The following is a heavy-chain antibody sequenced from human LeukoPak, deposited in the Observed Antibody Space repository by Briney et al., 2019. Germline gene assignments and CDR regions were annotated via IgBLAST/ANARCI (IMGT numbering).Heavy chain of an antibody. CDR2: ITSSSSYI. D-gene: IGHD3-22*01. Sequence: PGGSLRLSCAASGFTFSNYNMNWVRQAPGKGLEWVSSITSSSSYIYYADSVKGRFTISRDNANNSLYLQMNSLRAEDTAVYYCARDRTRDYYDISGHYSHDPFDIWGQGTMVTVSS. V-gene: IGHV3-21*01. CDR1: GFTFSNYN. J-gene: IGHJ3*02. CDR3: ARDRTRDYYDISGHYSHDPFDI.